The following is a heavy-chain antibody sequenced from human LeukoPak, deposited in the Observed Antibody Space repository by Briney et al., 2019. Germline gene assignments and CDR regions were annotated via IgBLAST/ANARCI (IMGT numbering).Heavy chain of an antibody. D-gene: IGHD6-19*01. J-gene: IGHJ4*01. CDR3: AKDARRTDGWYFFDY. Sequence: GGSLRLSCAASGFTFSSYSMNWVRQAPGKGLEWVSYISSSSSTIYYADSVKGRFTISRDNAKNTLYLQMNSLRAEDTAIYYCAKDARRTDGWYFFDYWGHGALVTVSS. CDR1: GFTFSSYS. CDR2: ISSSSSTI. V-gene: IGHV3-48*01.